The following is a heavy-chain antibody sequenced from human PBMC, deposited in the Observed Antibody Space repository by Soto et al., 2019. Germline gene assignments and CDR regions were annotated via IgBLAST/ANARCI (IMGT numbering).Heavy chain of an antibody. J-gene: IGHJ4*02. V-gene: IGHV1-46*01. D-gene: IGHD3-3*01. CDR2: INPSGGST. CDR3: LFTESRRSPFVF. CDR1: GYTFTSYY. Sequence: ASVKVSCKASGYTFTSYYMHWVRQAPGQGLEWMGIINPSGGSTSYAQKFQGRVTMTRDTSTSTVYMELSSLRSEDTAVYFFLFTESRRSPFVFRGPGILVT.